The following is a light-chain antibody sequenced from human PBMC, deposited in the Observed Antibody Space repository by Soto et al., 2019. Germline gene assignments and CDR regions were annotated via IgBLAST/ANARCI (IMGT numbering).Light chain of an antibody. CDR2: KDS. Sequence: SYELTQPPSVSVSPGQTARSTCSGDALPKQYAYWYQQKPGQAPVLVIYKDSERPSGITERFSGSSSGTTVTLTISGVQAEDEADYYCKSADSRNSYYVFGSGTKLTVL. V-gene: IGLV3-25*03. J-gene: IGLJ1*01. CDR3: KSADSRNSYYV. CDR1: ALPKQY.